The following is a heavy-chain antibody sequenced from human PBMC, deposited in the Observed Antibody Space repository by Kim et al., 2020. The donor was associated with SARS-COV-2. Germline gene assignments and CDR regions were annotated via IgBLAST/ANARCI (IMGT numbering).Heavy chain of an antibody. J-gene: IGHJ4*02. Sequence: GGSLRLSCAASGFTFSDHYMDWVRQAPGKGLEWVGRTRNKANSHTTEYAASVKGRFTISRDDSKNSLYLQMNSLKTEDTAVYYCARVLTDYGDYVFGYWGQGTLVTVSS. D-gene: IGHD4-17*01. CDR1: GFTFSDHY. CDR2: TRNKANSHTT. V-gene: IGHV3-72*01. CDR3: ARVLTDYGDYVFGY.